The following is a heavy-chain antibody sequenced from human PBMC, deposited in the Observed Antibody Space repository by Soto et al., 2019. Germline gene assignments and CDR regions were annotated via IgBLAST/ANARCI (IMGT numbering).Heavy chain of an antibody. J-gene: IGHJ5*02. CDR3: XXXXXXXXXXXPIWFDP. CDR2: IYYSGST. Sequence: QVQLQESGPGLVKPSQTLSLTCTVSGGSISXGGYXXSWIRQHPXKXLEWIGYIYYSGSTYYNPSLKSRVTISVDXSXXXFSXXXXXXXXXXXXXXXXXXXXXXXXXXPIWFDPWGQGTLVTVSS. V-gene: IGHV4-31*03. CDR1: GGSISXGGYX.